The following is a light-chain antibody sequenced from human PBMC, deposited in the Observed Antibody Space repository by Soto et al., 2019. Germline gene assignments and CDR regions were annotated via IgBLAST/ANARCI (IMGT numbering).Light chain of an antibody. V-gene: IGLV2-18*02. J-gene: IGLJ1*01. CDR2: DVS. CDR3: SSYTSSNTYV. Sequence: QSALTQPPSVSGSPGQSVTISCTGTSIDVGSYNRVSWYQQPPGTAPKLMIYDVSNRPSGVPDRFSGSKSGNTASLTISGLQAEDEADYYCSSYTSSNTYVFGTGTKLTVL. CDR1: SIDVGSYNR.